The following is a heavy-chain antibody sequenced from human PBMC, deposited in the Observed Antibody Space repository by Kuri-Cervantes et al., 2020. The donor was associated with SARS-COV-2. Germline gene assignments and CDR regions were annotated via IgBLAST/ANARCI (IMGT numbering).Heavy chain of an antibody. CDR1: GGSISSSSYY. J-gene: IGHJ4*02. Sequence: GSLGLSCTVSGGSISSSSYYWGWIRQPPGKGLEWIGSIYHSGSTYYNPSLKSRVTISVDTSKNQFSLKLSSVTAADTAVYYCARVGSALRRDFDYWGQGTLVTVSS. CDR3: ARVGSALRRDFDY. CDR2: IYHSGST. V-gene: IGHV4-39*07. D-gene: IGHD6-25*01.